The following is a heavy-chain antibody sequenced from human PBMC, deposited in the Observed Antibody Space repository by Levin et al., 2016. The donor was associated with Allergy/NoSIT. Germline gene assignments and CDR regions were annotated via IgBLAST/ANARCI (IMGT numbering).Heavy chain of an antibody. CDR2: ITGDGSGA. V-gene: IGHV3-74*01. Sequence: GSLRLSCAASGFTFSNYWMHWARQVPGKGLVWVSRITGDGSGANYADSVRGRFTISRDNAMNTLFLQMNSLRAEDTAVYYCGRVPTATPGMGVDYWGQGTLVTVSS. D-gene: IGHD6-13*01. CDR1: GFTFSNYW. J-gene: IGHJ4*02. CDR3: GRVPTATPGMGVDY.